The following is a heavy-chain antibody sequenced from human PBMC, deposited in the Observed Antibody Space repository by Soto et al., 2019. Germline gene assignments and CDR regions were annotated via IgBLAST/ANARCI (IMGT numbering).Heavy chain of an antibody. CDR2: IIPIFGTA. D-gene: IGHD2-15*01. CDR3: ARAVVAVFEVSYYYGMDV. J-gene: IGHJ6*02. Sequence: QVQLVQSGAEVKKPGSSVKVSCKASGGTFSSYAISWVRQAPGQGLEWMGGIIPIFGTANYAQKFQGRVTITADECTSTAYMELSSLRSEDTAVYYCARAVVAVFEVSYYYGMDVWGQGTTVTVSS. V-gene: IGHV1-69*01. CDR1: GGTFSSYA.